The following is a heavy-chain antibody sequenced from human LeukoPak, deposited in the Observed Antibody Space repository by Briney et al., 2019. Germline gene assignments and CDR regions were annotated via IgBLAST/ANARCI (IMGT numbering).Heavy chain of an antibody. V-gene: IGHV4-39*07. CDR1: GGSISSSSYY. CDR3: ARDRYYDSSGPGINDAFDI. Sequence: KPPETLSLTCTVSGGSISSSSYYWGWIRQPPGKGLEWIGSIYYSGSTYYNPSLKSRVTISVDTSKNQFSLKLSSVTAADTAVYYCARDRYYDSSGPGINDAFDIWGQGTMVTVSS. D-gene: IGHD3-22*01. CDR2: IYYSGST. J-gene: IGHJ3*02.